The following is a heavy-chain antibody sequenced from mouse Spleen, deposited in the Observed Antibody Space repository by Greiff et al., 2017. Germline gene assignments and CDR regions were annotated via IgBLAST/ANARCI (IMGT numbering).Heavy chain of an antibody. CDR1: GYTFTSYW. J-gene: IGHJ2*01. Sequence: QVQLQQSGAELVRPGASVKLSCKASGYTFTSYWINWVKQRPGQGLEWIGNIYPSDSYTNYNQKFKDKATLTVDKSSSTAYMQLSSPTSEDSAVYYCTRSGGGYFDYWGQGTTLTVSS. D-gene: IGHD3-1*01. CDR3: TRSGGGYFDY. CDR2: IYPSDSYT. V-gene: IGHV1-69*02.